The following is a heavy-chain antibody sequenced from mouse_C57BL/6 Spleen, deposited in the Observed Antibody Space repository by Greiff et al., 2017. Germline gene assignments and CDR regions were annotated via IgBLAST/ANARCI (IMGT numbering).Heavy chain of an antibody. J-gene: IGHJ2*01. V-gene: IGHV5-6*02. CDR3: AKGISYYFDY. CDR2: ISSGGSYT. Sequence: VKLMESGGDLVKPGGSLKLSCAASGFTFSSYGMSWVRQTPDKRLEWVATISSGGSYTYYPDSVKGRFTISRDNAKNTLYLQMSSLKSEDTAMYYCAKGISYYFDYWGQGTTLTVSS. CDR1: GFTFSSYG.